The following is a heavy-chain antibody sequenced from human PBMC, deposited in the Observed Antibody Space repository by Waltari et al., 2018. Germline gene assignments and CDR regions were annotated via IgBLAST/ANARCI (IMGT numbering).Heavy chain of an antibody. J-gene: IGHJ5*02. D-gene: IGHD3-16*01. CDR2: INYTGST. CDR3: ARATRLMTTFGGVTTFDP. V-gene: IGHV4-39*01. CDR1: GDSIRRRPYY. Sequence: QMQLQESGPGLVKPSETLPLTSPVSGDSIRRRPYYWAWIRQPPGKGLEWIGNINYTGSTYYNPSLKSRVAMSVDTSKNQFSLTLNSVTATDAAVYFCARATRLMTTFGGVTTFDPWGQGALVTVSS.